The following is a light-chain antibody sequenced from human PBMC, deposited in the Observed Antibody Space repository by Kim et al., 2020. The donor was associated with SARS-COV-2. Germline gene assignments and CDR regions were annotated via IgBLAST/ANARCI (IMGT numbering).Light chain of an antibody. Sequence: DIQLTQSPSSLSASIGDRVTITCQASHDIKTYLNWHQQKPGKAPKLLIYDASNLEAGVPSRFSGSGSGTDFTLTISSLQPDDYATYYCQQYDTLWTFVQGTKVDIK. CDR1: HDIKTY. J-gene: IGKJ1*01. CDR3: QQYDTLWT. V-gene: IGKV1-33*01. CDR2: DAS.